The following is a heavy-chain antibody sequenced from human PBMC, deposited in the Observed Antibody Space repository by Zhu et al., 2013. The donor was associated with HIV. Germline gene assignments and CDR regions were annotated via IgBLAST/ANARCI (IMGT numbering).Heavy chain of an antibody. CDR1: GFTFTVYY. Sequence: QVQLVQSEAEMKRPGASVKVSCKASGFTFTVYYIHWVRQAPGQGPEWMGWINPSGDTNYAQRFQGRVTMTRDMSINTAYMELSRLRSDDTAVYYCARVSILEVPAPRLDYWGQGTLVTVSS. V-gene: IGHV1-2*02. CDR2: INPSGDT. D-gene: IGHD2-15*01. J-gene: IGHJ4*02. CDR3: ARVSILEVPAPRLDY.